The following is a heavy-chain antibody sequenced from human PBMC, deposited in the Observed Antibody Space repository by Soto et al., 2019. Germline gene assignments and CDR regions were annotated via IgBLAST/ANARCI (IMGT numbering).Heavy chain of an antibody. CDR2: IFYSGST. V-gene: IGHV4-39*01. CDR3: ARHLTYCSAGSCYSDFPYYGMDV. Sequence: QLQLQESGPGLVKPSETLSLTCTVSGGSISSSSYYWGWIRQPPGKGLEWIGSIFYSGSTYYNPSLKSRVTIAVDTSKNQFSLKLSSVTAADTAVYYCARHLTYCSAGSCYSDFPYYGMDVWGQGTTVTVSS. CDR1: GGSISSSSYY. D-gene: IGHD2-15*01. J-gene: IGHJ6*02.